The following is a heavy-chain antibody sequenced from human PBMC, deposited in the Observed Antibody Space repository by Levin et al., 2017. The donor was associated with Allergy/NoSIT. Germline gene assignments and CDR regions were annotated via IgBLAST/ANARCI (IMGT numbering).Heavy chain of an antibody. Sequence: KVSCVASGFSFSGSPMHWVRQASGKGLEWVGRIRSEANSYATAYAASVKGRFTISRDDSKGTSYLQMNSLKTEDTAVYYCTTFQGDYKDYWGQGTLVTVSS. CDR1: GFSFSGSP. D-gene: IGHD2-21*01. J-gene: IGHJ4*02. CDR2: IRSEANSYAT. CDR3: TTFQGDYKDY. V-gene: IGHV3-73*01.